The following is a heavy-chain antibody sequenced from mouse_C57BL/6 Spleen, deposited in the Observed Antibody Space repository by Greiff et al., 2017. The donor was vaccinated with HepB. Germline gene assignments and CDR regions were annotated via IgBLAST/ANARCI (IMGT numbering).Heavy chain of an antibody. CDR3: ARDRETAQATPFAY. Sequence: DVQLVESGGGLVKPGGSLKLSCAASGFTFSSYAMSWVRQTPEKRLEWVATISDGGSYTYYPDNVKGRFTISRDNAKNNLYLQMSHLKSEDTAMYYCARDRETAQATPFAYWGQGTLVTVSA. CDR2: ISDGGSYT. J-gene: IGHJ3*01. CDR1: GFTFSSYA. V-gene: IGHV5-4*01. D-gene: IGHD3-2*02.